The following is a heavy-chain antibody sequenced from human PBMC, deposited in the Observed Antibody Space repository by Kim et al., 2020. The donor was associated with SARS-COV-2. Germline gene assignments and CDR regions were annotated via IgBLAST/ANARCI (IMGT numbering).Heavy chain of an antibody. CDR1: GYTFTSYA. J-gene: IGHJ6*02. Sequence: SVKVSCKASGYTFTSYAMNWVRQAPGQGLEWMGWINTNTGNPTYAQGFTGRFVFSLDTSVSTAYLQISSLKAEDTAVYYCARDPYDMVRGSYGMDVWGQGTTVTVSS. D-gene: IGHD3-10*01. CDR2: INTNTGNP. CDR3: ARDPYDMVRGSYGMDV. V-gene: IGHV7-4-1*02.